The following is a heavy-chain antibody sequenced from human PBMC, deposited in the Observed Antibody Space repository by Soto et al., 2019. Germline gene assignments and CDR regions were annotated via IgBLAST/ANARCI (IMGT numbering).Heavy chain of an antibody. D-gene: IGHD2-15*01. V-gene: IGHV3-11*06. Sequence: PGGSLRLSCAGSSFTFDISYMTWTRQAPGKGLEWLSYISPGSRYPAYADSVKGRFTISRDNAKRSLYLQMMSLTAEDTAIYYCVRGGGGGLFEPWGQGTMVTVSS. CDR1: SFTFDISY. CDR2: ISPGSRYP. CDR3: VRGGGGGLFEP. J-gene: IGHJ5*02.